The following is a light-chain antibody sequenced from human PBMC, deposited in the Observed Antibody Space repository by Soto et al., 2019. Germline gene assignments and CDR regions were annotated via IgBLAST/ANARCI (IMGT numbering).Light chain of an antibody. CDR3: QQSYSTPPT. CDR1: QSISSY. V-gene: IGKV1-39*01. CDR2: AAS. Sequence: DIQMTQSPASLSASVGGGCTSTCRASQSISSYLNWYQQKPGKAPKLLIYAASSLQSGVPSRFSGSGSGTDFTLTISSLQPEDFATYYCQQSYSTPPTFGQGTKVDIK. J-gene: IGKJ1*01.